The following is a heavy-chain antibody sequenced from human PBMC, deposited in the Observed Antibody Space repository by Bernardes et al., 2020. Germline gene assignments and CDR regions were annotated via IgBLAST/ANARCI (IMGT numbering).Heavy chain of an antibody. CDR1: GFTFSDYF. J-gene: IGHJ4*02. CDR3: TRDRGVGGPDYSFDY. Sequence: GGSLRLSCAASGFTFSDYFMSWIRQAPGKGLEWVSYIDNSGYTTYYADSVKGRFTISRDNAKNSLYLEMNSLRTDDSAVYYCTRDRGVGGPDYSFDYWGQGTLVTVSS. D-gene: IGHD2-21*01. CDR2: IDNSGYTT. V-gene: IGHV3-11*01.